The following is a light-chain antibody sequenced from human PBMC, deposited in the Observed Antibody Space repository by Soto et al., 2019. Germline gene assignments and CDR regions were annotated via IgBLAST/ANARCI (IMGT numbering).Light chain of an antibody. CDR3: QQSRGTSLT. J-gene: IGKJ4*01. CDR2: ASS. CDR1: QSISDY. V-gene: IGKV1-39*01. Sequence: DIQMTQSPSSLSASVGDRGTITCRASQSISDYLNWYQQKPGKAPNLLIYASSILQSGVPSRFSGSGSGTDFTLTITSLQPEDFATYYCQQSRGTSLTFGGGTKVEVK.